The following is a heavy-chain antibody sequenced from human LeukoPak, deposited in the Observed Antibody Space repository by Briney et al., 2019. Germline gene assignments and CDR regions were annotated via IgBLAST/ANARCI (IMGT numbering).Heavy chain of an antibody. CDR3: ARSRPYYYDSSGSLDY. V-gene: IGHV1-46*01. J-gene: IGHJ4*02. CDR2: INPSGGST. Sequence: ASVKVSCKASRYTFTSYYMHWVRQAPGQGLEWMGIINPSGGSTSYAQKFQGRVTMTRDTSTSTVYMELSSLRSEDTDVYYCARSRPYYYDSSGSLDYWGQGTLVTVSS. CDR1: RYTFTSYY. D-gene: IGHD3-22*01.